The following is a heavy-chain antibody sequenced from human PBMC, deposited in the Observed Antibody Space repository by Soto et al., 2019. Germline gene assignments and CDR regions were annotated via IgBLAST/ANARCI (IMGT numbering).Heavy chain of an antibody. V-gene: IGHV1-46*01. J-gene: IGHJ6*03. CDR1: GYTFTSYY. CDR3: ARSLRLYYYYMDV. Sequence: EASVKVSCKASGYTFTSYYMHWVRLAPGQGLEWMGIINPSGGSTRYAQKFQGRVTITRDTSTSTVYMELSSLRSVDTAVYYCARSLRLYYYYMDVWGKGTTVTVSS. D-gene: IGHD3-16*01. CDR2: INPSGGST.